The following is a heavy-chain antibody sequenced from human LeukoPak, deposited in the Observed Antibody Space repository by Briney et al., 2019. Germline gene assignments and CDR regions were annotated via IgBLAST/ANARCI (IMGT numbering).Heavy chain of an antibody. Sequence: PSETLSLTCAVYGGSFSGYYWSWIRQPPGKGLEWIGEINHSGSTNYNPSLKSRVTISVDTSKNQFSLKLSSVTAADTAVYYCARGDVISSYFDYWGQGTLVTVS. J-gene: IGHJ4*02. V-gene: IGHV4-34*01. CDR3: ARGDVISSYFDY. CDR1: GGSFSGYY. D-gene: IGHD3-9*01. CDR2: INHSGST.